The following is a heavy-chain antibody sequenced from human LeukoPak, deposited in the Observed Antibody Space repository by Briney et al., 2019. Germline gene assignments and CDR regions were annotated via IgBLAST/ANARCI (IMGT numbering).Heavy chain of an antibody. V-gene: IGHV4-59*01. D-gene: IGHD3-10*02. Sequence: SETLSLTCTVSGGSIIDYHWSWIRQPPGKGLEWIGCISDTGRTKYSPSLKSRVTMSVDTSKNRFSLKLSSVTAADTAVYYCAREQDPMSLGDVWGKGTTVTVSS. CDR2: ISDTGRT. CDR1: GGSIIDYH. J-gene: IGHJ6*04. CDR3: AREQDPMSLGDV.